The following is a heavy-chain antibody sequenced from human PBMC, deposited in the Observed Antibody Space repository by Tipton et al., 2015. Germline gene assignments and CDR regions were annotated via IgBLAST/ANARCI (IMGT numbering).Heavy chain of an antibody. Sequence: SLRLSCAASGFDFSIYGMHWVRQAPGKGLEWVAVIWYDESHKFYADSVKGRFTISRDTSMDTLYLQMDSLRVEDTAVYFCARGGSVAGAFDYWGQGTLVTVSS. D-gene: IGHD6-19*01. J-gene: IGHJ4*02. CDR1: GFDFSIYG. CDR3: ARGGSVAGAFDY. V-gene: IGHV3-33*08. CDR2: IWYDESHK.